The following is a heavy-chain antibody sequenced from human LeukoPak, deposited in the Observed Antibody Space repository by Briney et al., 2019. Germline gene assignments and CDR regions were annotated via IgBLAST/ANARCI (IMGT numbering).Heavy chain of an antibody. D-gene: IGHD5-18*01. V-gene: IGHV1-69*06. J-gene: IGHJ6*04. Sequence: ASVKVSCKASGGTFSSYAISWVRQAPGQGLEWMGGIIPIFGTANHAQKFQGRVTITADKSTSTAYMELSSLRSEDTAMYYCARGRLWIQLWSNYYYGMDVWGKGTTVTVSS. CDR1: GGTFSSYA. CDR3: ARGRLWIQLWSNYYYGMDV. CDR2: IIPIFGTA.